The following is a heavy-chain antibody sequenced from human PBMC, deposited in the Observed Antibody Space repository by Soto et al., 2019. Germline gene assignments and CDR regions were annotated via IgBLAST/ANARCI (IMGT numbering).Heavy chain of an antibody. Sequence: QVQLVQSGGEVKKPGASVKVSCKASGYTFTSYGISWVRQAPGQGLEWMGWISPYSGNTSYAQKVQGRVTMTTDTSPSAAYMELKSLSSEDAAVAYCARIHYGSGSYYWVQGPLVPVSS. V-gene: IGHV1-18*01. CDR2: ISPYSGNT. D-gene: IGHD3-10*01. CDR1: GYTFTSYG. J-gene: IGHJ4*02. CDR3: ARIHYGSGSYY.